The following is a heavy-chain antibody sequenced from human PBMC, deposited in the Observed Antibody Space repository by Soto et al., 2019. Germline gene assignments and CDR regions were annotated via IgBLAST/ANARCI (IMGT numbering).Heavy chain of an antibody. Sequence: GGSLRLSCAASGFTFSSYGMHWVRQAPGKGLEWVAVIWYDGSNKYYADSVKGRFTISRDNSKNTLYLQMNSLRAEDTAVYYCARDHYDISTGYLPGAFDIWGQGTLVTV. CDR3: ARDHYDISTGYLPGAFDI. D-gene: IGHD3-9*01. CDR2: IWYDGSNK. J-gene: IGHJ3*02. CDR1: GFTFSSYG. V-gene: IGHV3-33*01.